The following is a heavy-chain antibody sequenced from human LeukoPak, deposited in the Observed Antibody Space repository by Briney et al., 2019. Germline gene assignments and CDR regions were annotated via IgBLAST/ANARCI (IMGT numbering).Heavy chain of an antibody. CDR1: GFTFGDYA. CDR3: NYYYYDSSGYYDFDY. V-gene: IGHV3-49*04. D-gene: IGHD3-22*01. Sequence: GGSLRLSCTASGFTFGDYAMNWVRQAPGKVLEWVGFIRSKAYGGTTEYAASVKGRFTISRDDSKSIAYLQMNSLKTEDTAVYYCNYYYYDSSGYYDFDYWGQGTLVTVSS. CDR2: IRSKAYGGTT. J-gene: IGHJ4*02.